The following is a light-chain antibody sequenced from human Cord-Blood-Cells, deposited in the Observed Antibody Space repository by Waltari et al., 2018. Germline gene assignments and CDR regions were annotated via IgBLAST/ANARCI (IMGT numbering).Light chain of an antibody. CDR3: QQYDNLT. CDR1: QDMSNY. J-gene: IGKJ4*01. CDR2: DAS. V-gene: IGKV1-33*01. Sequence: DIQMTQSPSSLSASVGDRVTITCQASQDMSNYLNWYQQKPGKAPKRLIYDASNLETGVPSRFSGSGSGTDFTFTISSLQPEDIATYYCQQYDNLTFGGGTKVEIK.